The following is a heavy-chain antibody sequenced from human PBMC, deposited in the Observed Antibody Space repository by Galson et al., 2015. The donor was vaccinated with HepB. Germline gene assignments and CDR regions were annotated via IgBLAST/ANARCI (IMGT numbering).Heavy chain of an antibody. CDR2: FDPEDGET. CDR3: ATDHFIRVRGSEYCYYYGTDV. Sequence: SVKVSCKVSGYTLTELSMHWVRQAPGKGLEWMGGFDPEDGETIYAQKFQGRVTMTEDTSTDTAYMELSSLRSEDTAVYYCATDHFIRVRGSEYCYYYGTDVWGQGTTVTVSS. J-gene: IGHJ6*02. V-gene: IGHV1-24*01. D-gene: IGHD3-10*01. CDR1: GYTLTELS.